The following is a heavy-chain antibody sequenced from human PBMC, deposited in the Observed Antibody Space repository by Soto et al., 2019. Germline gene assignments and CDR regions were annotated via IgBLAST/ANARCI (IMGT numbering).Heavy chain of an antibody. J-gene: IGHJ4*02. CDR2: ISSNGGST. CDR1: GLMFSSYA. CDR3: ARGPGYYFDY. V-gene: IGHV3-64*01. Sequence: SRRLSCAASGLMFSSYAMHWVRQAPGKGLEYVSAISSNGGSTYYANSVKGRFTISRDNSKNTLYLQMGSLRAEDMAVYYCARGPGYYFDYWGQGTLVTVSS.